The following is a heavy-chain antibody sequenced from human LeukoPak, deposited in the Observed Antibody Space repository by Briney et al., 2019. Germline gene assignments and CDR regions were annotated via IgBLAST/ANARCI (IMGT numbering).Heavy chain of an antibody. J-gene: IGHJ6*02. CDR1: GGSFSGYY. CDR3: ARGPRLGAAGNRYYYYGMDV. D-gene: IGHD6-13*01. Sequence: SETLSLTCAVYGGSFSGYYWSWIRQPPGKGLEWIGEINHSGSTNYNPSLKSRVTISVDTSKNQFSLKLSSVTAADTAVYYCARGPRLGAAGNRYYYYGMDVWGQGTTVTVSS. CDR2: INHSGST. V-gene: IGHV4-34*01.